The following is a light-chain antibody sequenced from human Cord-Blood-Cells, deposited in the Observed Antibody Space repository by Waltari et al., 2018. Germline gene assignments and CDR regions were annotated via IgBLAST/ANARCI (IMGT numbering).Light chain of an antibody. CDR3: QQKYSTPIT. J-gene: IGKJ5*01. Sequence: DIQMTPSPSYLSASVGDRLTITCRTSQNISSYLNWYQQKPGKAPKLLIYAASSLKSGVPSRFSGSGSGTDFTLTISSLQPEDFATYYCQQKYSTPITFGQGTRLEIK. V-gene: IGKV1-39*01. CDR1: QNISSY. CDR2: AAS.